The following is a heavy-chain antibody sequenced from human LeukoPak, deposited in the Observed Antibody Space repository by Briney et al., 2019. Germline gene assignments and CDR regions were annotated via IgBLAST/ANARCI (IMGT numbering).Heavy chain of an antibody. V-gene: IGHV1-2*02. CDR1: GYTFTGYY. D-gene: IGHD4-17*01. CDR3: ARGATVTTGLYYFDY. J-gene: IGHJ4*02. Sequence: ASVKVSCKASGYTFTGYYMHWVRQAPGQGLEWMGWINPNSGGTNYAQKFQGRVTMTRDTSISTAYMELSRLRSDDTAVYYCARGATVTTGLYYFDYWGQGTLVTVSS. CDR2: INPNSGGT.